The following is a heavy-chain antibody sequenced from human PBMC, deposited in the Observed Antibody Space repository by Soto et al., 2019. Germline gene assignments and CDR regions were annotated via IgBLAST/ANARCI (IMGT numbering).Heavy chain of an antibody. CDR3: ARERRDDSGYYYHY. D-gene: IGHD3-22*01. Sequence: ASVKVSCKASGYTFTWHNMHWLRQAPGQRLEWMGWISAANGDTVYSQNFQGRVTFSRDTSASTVYMELSSLGPEDTAVYYCARERRDDSGYYYHYWGQGTLVTVSS. J-gene: IGHJ4*02. CDR2: ISAANGDT. V-gene: IGHV1-3*01. CDR1: GYTFTWHN.